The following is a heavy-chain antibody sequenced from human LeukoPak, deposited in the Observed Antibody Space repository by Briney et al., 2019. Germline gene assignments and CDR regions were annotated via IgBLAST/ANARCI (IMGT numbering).Heavy chain of an antibody. V-gene: IGHV4-34*01. D-gene: IGHD5-18*01. CDR3: ARSERRGGTRGGYSHGYDY. J-gene: IGHJ4*02. CDR2: VYHNGGT. Sequence: SQTLSLACAVFGPSFSGYFCTWIRQPPGKGLEWGGEVYHNGGTTYNPSLKSRVTILVDTPSTQFSLNLRSVAAADTAVYYCARSERRGGTRGGYSHGYDYWSQGSLVTVSS. CDR1: GPSFSGYF.